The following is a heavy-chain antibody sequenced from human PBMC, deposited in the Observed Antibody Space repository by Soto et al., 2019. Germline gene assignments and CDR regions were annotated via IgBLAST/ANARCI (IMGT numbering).Heavy chain of an antibody. J-gene: IGHJ6*02. CDR3: ARCIQGHYYYGIDV. Sequence: GASVKVSCKASGYTFYRHSISWVRQAPGQGLEWMGRINADYGNTQYAQKFRGRVTMTTDTSTTTVYMELTNLRSDDTAVYYCARCIQGHYYYGIDVWGQGTTVTVAS. CDR2: INADYGNT. V-gene: IGHV1-18*01. D-gene: IGHD5-18*01. CDR1: GYTFYRHS.